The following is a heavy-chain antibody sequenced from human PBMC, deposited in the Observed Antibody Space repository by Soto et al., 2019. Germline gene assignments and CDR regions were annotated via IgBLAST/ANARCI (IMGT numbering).Heavy chain of an antibody. Sequence: SETLSLTCAVSGGSISSGVYSWIWIRQPPGKGLEWIGYIYHSGSTYYNPSLKSRVTISVDRSKNQFSLKLSSVTAADTAVYYCASLNRIAAAGHDAFDIWGQGTMVTVSS. CDR1: GGSISSGVYS. CDR2: IYHSGST. J-gene: IGHJ3*02. CDR3: ASLNRIAAAGHDAFDI. D-gene: IGHD6-13*01. V-gene: IGHV4-30-2*01.